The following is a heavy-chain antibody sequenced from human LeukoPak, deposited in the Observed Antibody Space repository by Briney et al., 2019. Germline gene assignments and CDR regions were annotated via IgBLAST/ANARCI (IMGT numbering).Heavy chain of an antibody. Sequence: PSETLSLTCTVSGGSISSGGYYWSWIRQPPGKGLEWIGYIYHSGSTYYNPSLKSRVTISVDRSKNQFSLKLSSVTAADTAVYYCARVRSSMIAARPRHYYYYMDVWGKGTTVTVSS. J-gene: IGHJ6*03. V-gene: IGHV4-30-2*01. CDR1: GGSISSGGYY. D-gene: IGHD6-6*01. CDR3: ARVRSSMIAARPRHYYYYMDV. CDR2: IYHSGST.